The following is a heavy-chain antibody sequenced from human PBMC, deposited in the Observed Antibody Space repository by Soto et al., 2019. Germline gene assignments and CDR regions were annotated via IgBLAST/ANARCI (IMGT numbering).Heavy chain of an antibody. CDR1: GYTFTSYA. D-gene: IGHD1-26*01. Sequence: ASVKVSCKSSGYTFTSYAMHWVRQAPGQRLEWMGWINAGNFNTKYSQKFQGRVTITRDTSASTAYMELSSLRSEDTAVYYCARDRSYYDPFDYWGQGTLVTVSS. CDR2: INAGNFNT. V-gene: IGHV1-3*01. CDR3: ARDRSYYDPFDY. J-gene: IGHJ4*02.